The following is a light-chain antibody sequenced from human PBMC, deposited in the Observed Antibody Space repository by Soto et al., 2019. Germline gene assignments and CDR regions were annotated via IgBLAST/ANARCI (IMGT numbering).Light chain of an antibody. CDR1: QSVSSRS. CDR3: QQYGSSPIT. Sequence: EIVLTQSPATLSLSPGERATLSCVASQSVSSRSLAWYQQRPGQAPRLLIYGTSSRATGIPDRFSGSGSGTDFTLTISRLEPEDFAVYYCQQYGSSPITFGQGTRLEIK. CDR2: GTS. J-gene: IGKJ5*01. V-gene: IGKV3-20*01.